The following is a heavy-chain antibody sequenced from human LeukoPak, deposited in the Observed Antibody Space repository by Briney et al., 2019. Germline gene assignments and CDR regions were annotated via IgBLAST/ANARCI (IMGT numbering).Heavy chain of an antibody. CDR1: GFTFSSYG. Sequence: GGSLRLSCAASGFTFSSYGMHWVRQAPGKGLEWVAVISSDGSNKYYADSVKGRFTISRDNSKNTLYLQMNSLRPEDTAVYYCAKDRFRGYSGYDSGGDYWGQGTLVTVSS. D-gene: IGHD5-12*01. CDR3: AKDRFRGYSGYDSGGDY. V-gene: IGHV3-30*18. CDR2: ISSDGSNK. J-gene: IGHJ4*02.